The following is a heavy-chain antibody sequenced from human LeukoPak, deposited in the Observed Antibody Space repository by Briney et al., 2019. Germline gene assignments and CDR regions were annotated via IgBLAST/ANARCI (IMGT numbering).Heavy chain of an antibody. Sequence: ASVKVSCKASGYTFTGYYMHWVRQAPGQWLEWMGWINPNSGGTNYAQKFQGRVTMTRDTSISTAYMELSRLRSDDTAVYYCASLNPIGYCSSTSCYSGFDYWGQGTLVTVSS. D-gene: IGHD2-2*02. V-gene: IGHV1-2*02. CDR1: GYTFTGYY. J-gene: IGHJ4*02. CDR3: ASLNPIGYCSSTSCYSGFDY. CDR2: INPNSGGT.